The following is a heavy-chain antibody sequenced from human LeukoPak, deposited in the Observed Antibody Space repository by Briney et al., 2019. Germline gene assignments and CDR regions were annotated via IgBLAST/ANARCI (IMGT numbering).Heavy chain of an antibody. V-gene: IGHV3-48*03. J-gene: IGHJ4*02. CDR2: ISGTGSTI. CDR1: GFTFSSYE. Sequence: QPGGSLRLSCAASGFTFSSYEMNWVRQAPGKGLEWNSYISGTGSTIYYADSVEGRFTISRDNAKNSLYLQMNSLRAEDTAIYYCVASRYSSSWYGGYFDYWGQGTLVTVSS. D-gene: IGHD6-13*01. CDR3: VASRYSSSWYGGYFDY.